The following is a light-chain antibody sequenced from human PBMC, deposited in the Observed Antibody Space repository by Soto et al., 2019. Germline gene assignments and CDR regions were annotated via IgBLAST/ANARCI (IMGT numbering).Light chain of an antibody. CDR1: QSISRF. Sequence: DIQMTQPPSSLSASVGARVSITCRASQSISRFLNWYQLKPGKASKLLIYAASTLQTGVPSRFSGSGSGTDFTLTISSLQPEDFATYYCQQNYSPPPITFGQGTRLEIK. J-gene: IGKJ5*01. CDR3: QQNYSPPPIT. V-gene: IGKV1-39*01. CDR2: AAS.